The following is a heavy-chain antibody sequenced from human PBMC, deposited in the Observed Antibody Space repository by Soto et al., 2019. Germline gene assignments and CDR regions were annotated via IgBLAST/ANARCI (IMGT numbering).Heavy chain of an antibody. CDR3: APRGYYDSSGYYFDY. Sequence: QVQLVQSGAEVKKPGASVKDSCKASGYTFTGYYMHWVRQAPGQGLEWMGWINPNSGGTNYAQKFQGRVTMTRDTSISTAYMELSRLRSDDTAVYYCAPRGYYDSSGYYFDYWGQGTLVTVSS. CDR2: INPNSGGT. J-gene: IGHJ4*02. V-gene: IGHV1-2*02. CDR1: GYTFTGYY. D-gene: IGHD3-22*01.